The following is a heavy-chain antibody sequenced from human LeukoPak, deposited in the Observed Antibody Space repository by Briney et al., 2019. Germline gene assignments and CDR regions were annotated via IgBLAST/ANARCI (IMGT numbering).Heavy chain of an antibody. J-gene: IGHJ4*02. D-gene: IGHD1-26*01. V-gene: IGHV3-7*05. CDR1: GFTFSSYW. Sequence: QPGRSLRLSCAASGFTFSSYWMSWVRQAPGKGLEGVANIKQDGSEKYYVDSVKGRFTISRDNAKNSLYLQMNSLRAEDTAVYYCARVKREIVGATDYWGQGTLVTVSS. CDR2: IKQDGSEK. CDR3: ARVKREIVGATDY.